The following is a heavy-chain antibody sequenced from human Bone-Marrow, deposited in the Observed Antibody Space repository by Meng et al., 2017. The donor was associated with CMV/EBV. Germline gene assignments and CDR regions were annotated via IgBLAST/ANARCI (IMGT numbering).Heavy chain of an antibody. CDR2: SIPMFGIT. CDR1: AHTFNTYW. D-gene: IGHD3-22*01. J-gene: IGHJ4*02. CDR3: ALYYDSSGYYYYFEN. Sequence: SVKVSCKASAHTFNTYWVHWVRQAPGQGLEWMGGSIPMFGITNYAQKFQGRVTITTDESTSTAYMELRSLRSEDMAVYYCALYYDSSGYYYYFENRGQGTLVTVSP. V-gene: IGHV1-69*05.